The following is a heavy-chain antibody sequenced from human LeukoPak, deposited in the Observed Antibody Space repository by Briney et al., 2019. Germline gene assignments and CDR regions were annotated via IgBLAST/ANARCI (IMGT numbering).Heavy chain of an antibody. V-gene: IGHV3-33*01. D-gene: IGHD7-27*01. CDR2: IWYDGSNK. Sequence: GGSLRLSCAASGFTFSSYGMHWVRQAPGKGLEWVAVIWYDGSNKYYADSVKGRFTISRDNSKNTLYLQMNSLRAEDTAVYYCARVSGVHNAFDIWGQGTMVTVSS. J-gene: IGHJ3*02. CDR1: GFTFSSYG. CDR3: ARVSGVHNAFDI.